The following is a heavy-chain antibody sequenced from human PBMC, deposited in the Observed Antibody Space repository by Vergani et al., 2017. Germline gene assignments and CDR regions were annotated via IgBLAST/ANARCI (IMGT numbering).Heavy chain of an antibody. J-gene: IGHJ3*02. CDR2: TRNKANSYTT. D-gene: IGHD2-2*01. V-gene: IGHV3-72*01. CDR3: ARLGYCSSTTCRQAFDI. CDR1: GFTFSDHY. Sequence: EVQLLESGGGLVQPGGSLRLSCVASGFTFSDHYMDWVRQAPGKGLEWVGRTRNKANSYTTEYAAPVKGRFTISRDDSKNSLYLQMNSLKIEDTAVYYCARLGYCSSTTCRQAFDIWGQGTMVTVSS.